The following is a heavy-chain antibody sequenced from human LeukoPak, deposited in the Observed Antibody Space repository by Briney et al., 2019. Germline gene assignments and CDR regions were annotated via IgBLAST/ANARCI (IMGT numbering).Heavy chain of an antibody. Sequence: PSETLSLTCTVSGGSISSTSYYWAWIRQPPGQGLEWIGSIYYSGSTYYNPSLKSRVTISVDTSKNQFSLNLSSVTAADTAVFYCARHVDPSIAVAGREHWGQGTLVTVPS. CDR2: IYYSGST. CDR3: ARHVDPSIAVAGREH. J-gene: IGHJ1*01. D-gene: IGHD6-19*01. CDR1: GGSISSTSYY. V-gene: IGHV4-39*01.